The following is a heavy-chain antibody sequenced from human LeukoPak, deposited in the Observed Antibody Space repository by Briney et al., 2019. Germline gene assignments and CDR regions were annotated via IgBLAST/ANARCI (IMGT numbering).Heavy chain of an antibody. CDR3: ARQKGIAVAGYYFDY. CDR1: GGSISSSSYY. CDR2: IYYSGST. V-gene: IGHV4-39*01. J-gene: IGHJ4*02. Sequence: SETLSLTCTVSGGSISSSSYYWGWIRRPPGKGLEWIGSIYYSGSTYYNPSLKSRVTISVDTSKNQFSLKLSSVTAADTAVYYCARQKGIAVAGYYFDYWGQGTLVTVSS. D-gene: IGHD6-19*01.